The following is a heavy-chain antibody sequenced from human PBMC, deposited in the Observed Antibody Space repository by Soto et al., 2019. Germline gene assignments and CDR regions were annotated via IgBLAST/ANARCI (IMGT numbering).Heavy chain of an antibody. CDR2: IKSKTDGETT. Sequence: EVQLVESGGGLVKPGGSLRLSCAASGFSFTNAWMNWVRQAPGKGLEWVGRIKSKTDGETTDYAAPVKGRFTISRDDSTNTLYLQMDSLITEDTSVYYCTTSVKTKVSGWGQGTLVTVSS. CDR1: GFSFTNAW. CDR3: TTSVKTKVSG. D-gene: IGHD6-25*01. V-gene: IGHV3-15*07. J-gene: IGHJ4*02.